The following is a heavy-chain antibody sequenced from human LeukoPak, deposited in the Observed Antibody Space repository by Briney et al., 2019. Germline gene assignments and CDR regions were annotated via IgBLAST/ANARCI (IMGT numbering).Heavy chain of an antibody. V-gene: IGHV3-48*03. J-gene: IGHJ4*02. Sequence: GGSLRLSCAASGFTFSSYEMNWVRQAPGKGLEWVSYISSSGSTIYYADSVRGRFTISRDNAKNSLYLQMNSLRAEDTAVYYCARDPNGYFDYWGQGTLVTVSS. CDR2: ISSSGSTI. D-gene: IGHD4/OR15-4a*01. CDR3: ARDPNGYFDY. CDR1: GFTFSSYE.